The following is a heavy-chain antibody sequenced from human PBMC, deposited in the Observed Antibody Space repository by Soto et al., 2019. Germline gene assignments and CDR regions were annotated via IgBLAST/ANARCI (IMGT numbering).Heavy chain of an antibody. D-gene: IGHD6-19*01. CDR1: GGSISSSSYY. Sequence: PSETLSLTCTVSGGSISSSSYYWGWIRQPPGKGLEWIGSIYYSGSTYYNPSLKSRVTISVDTSKNQFSLKLSSVTAADTAVYYCARPIRDSSGWYNFDDWGQGTLVTVSS. J-gene: IGHJ4*02. CDR3: ARPIRDSSGWYNFDD. V-gene: IGHV4-39*01. CDR2: IYYSGST.